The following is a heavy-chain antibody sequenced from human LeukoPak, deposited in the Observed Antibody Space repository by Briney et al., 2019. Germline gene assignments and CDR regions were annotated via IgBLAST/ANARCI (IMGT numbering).Heavy chain of an antibody. V-gene: IGHV3-74*01. Sequence: GGSLRLSCAASGFTFSSHWMHWVRQAPGKGLVWVSRINFDGSSTSYADSVKGRFTISRDNAKNTLYLQMNSLRAEDTAVYYCAKGGGSGWYVRYYFDYWGQGTLVTVSS. CDR1: GFTFSSHW. CDR3: AKGGGSGWYVRYYFDY. J-gene: IGHJ4*02. CDR2: INFDGSST. D-gene: IGHD6-19*01.